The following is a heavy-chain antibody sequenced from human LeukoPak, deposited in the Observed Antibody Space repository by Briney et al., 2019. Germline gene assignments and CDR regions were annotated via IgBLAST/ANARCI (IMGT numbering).Heavy chain of an antibody. V-gene: IGHV4-59*01. D-gene: IGHD6-19*01. CDR1: GGSLSSYY. CDR2: IYYRGSN. Sequence: SETLSLTCTVSGGSLSSYYWSWVRQPPGKGLEWIGYIYYRGSNNYNPSLRSGVTISVDTSKNQFSLKLSSVTAADTAVYYCARASSSGWYVDPWGQGTLVTVSS. CDR3: ARASSSGWYVDP. J-gene: IGHJ5*02.